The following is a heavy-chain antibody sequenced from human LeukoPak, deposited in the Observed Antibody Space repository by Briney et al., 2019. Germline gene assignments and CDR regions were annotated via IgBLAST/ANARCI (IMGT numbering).Heavy chain of an antibody. J-gene: IGHJ4*02. CDR1: GFTFSSYG. D-gene: IGHD3-22*01. CDR2: ISYDGSNK. CDR3: AKDLGRITMIVVVLGRPPLPDY. Sequence: GGSLRLSCAASGFTFSSYGMHWVRQAPGKGLEWVAVISYDGSNKYYADSVKGRFTISRDNSKNTLYLQMNSLRAEDTAVYYCAKDLGRITMIVVVLGRPPLPDYWGQGTLLTVSS. V-gene: IGHV3-30*18.